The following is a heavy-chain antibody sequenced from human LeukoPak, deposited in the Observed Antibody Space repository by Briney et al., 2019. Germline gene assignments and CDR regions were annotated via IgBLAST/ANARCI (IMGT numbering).Heavy chain of an antibody. Sequence: SLRLSCAASGFTFSSYGMHWVRQAPGKGLEWVAVIWYDGTNKYYADSVKGRFAISRDNSKNTLFLQMNILRAEDTAVYYCARAAYDSSGYLTLWGQGTLVAVSS. V-gene: IGHV3-33*01. CDR1: GFTFSSYG. D-gene: IGHD3-22*01. J-gene: IGHJ4*02. CDR2: IWYDGTNK. CDR3: ARAAYDSSGYLTL.